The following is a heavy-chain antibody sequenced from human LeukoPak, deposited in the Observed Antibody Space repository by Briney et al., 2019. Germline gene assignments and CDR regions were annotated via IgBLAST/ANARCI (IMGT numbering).Heavy chain of an antibody. V-gene: IGHV3-30*03. CDR2: ISYDGSNK. D-gene: IGHD3-9*01. J-gene: IGHJ4*02. Sequence: GRSLRLSCAASGFTFSSYGMHWVRQAPGKGLEWVAVISYDGSNKYYADSVKGRFTISRDNSKNTLYLQMNSLRAEDTAVYYCARVYPRLVTNYFDYWGQGTLVTVSS. CDR1: GFTFSSYG. CDR3: ARVYPRLVTNYFDY.